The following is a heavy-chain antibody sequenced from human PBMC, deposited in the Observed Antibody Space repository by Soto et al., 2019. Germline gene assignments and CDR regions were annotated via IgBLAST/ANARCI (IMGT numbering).Heavy chain of an antibody. CDR2: IIPVFGTP. J-gene: IGHJ6*02. CDR1: GGSFSNYG. CDR3: ARGDATKIIVATYYGLDV. D-gene: IGHD3-22*01. Sequence: QVQVVQSGAEVKKPGSSVKVSCKASGGSFSNYGISWVRQAPGQGLEWMGGIIPVFGTPHYAQKFQDRVTITADESTSTVYMEVSRLTSEGTAVYYCARGDATKIIVATYYGLDVWGQGTTVTVSS. V-gene: IGHV1-69*12.